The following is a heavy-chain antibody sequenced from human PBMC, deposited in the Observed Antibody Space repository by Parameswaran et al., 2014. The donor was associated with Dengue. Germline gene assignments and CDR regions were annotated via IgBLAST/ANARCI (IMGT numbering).Heavy chain of an antibody. D-gene: IGHD2-2*02. CDR2: IKQDGSEK. Sequence: QAGGSLRLSCAASGFTFTSYWMSWVRQAPGKGLEWVANIKQDGSEKYYVDSVKGRFTISRDNAKNSLYLQMNSLRAEDTAVYYCARDLGGYCSSTSCYSWFDPWGQGTLVTVSS. V-gene: IGHV3-7*01. CDR3: ARDLGGYCSSTSCYSWFDP. CDR1: GFTFTSYW. J-gene: IGHJ5*02.